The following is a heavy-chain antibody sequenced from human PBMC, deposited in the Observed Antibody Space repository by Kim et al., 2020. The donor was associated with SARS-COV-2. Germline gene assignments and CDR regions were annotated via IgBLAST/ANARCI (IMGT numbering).Heavy chain of an antibody. D-gene: IGHD2-2*01. J-gene: IGHJ4*02. CDR2: ISYDGSNK. Sequence: GGSLRLSCAASGFTFSSYAMHWVRQAPGKGLEWVAVISYDGSNKYYADSVKGRFTISRDNSKNTLYLQMNSLRAEDTAVYYCARDLRCSSTSCYSIIGSADYWGQGTLATVSS. CDR3: ARDLRCSSTSCYSIIGSADY. CDR1: GFTFSSYA. V-gene: IGHV3-30-3*01.